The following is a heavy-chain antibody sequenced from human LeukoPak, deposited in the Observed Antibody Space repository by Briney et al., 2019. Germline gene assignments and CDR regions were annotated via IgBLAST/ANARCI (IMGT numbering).Heavy chain of an antibody. V-gene: IGHV1-2*06. CDR2: INPNSGGT. D-gene: IGHD3-22*01. CDR1: GYTFTGYY. Sequence: ASVKVSCKASGYTFTGYYMHWVRQAPGQGLEWMGRINPNSGGTNYAQKFQGRVTMTRDTSISTAYMELSRLRSDDTAVYYCAILTYYYDSSGFTGEGAFDIWGQGTMVTVSS. J-gene: IGHJ3*02. CDR3: AILTYYYDSSGFTGEGAFDI.